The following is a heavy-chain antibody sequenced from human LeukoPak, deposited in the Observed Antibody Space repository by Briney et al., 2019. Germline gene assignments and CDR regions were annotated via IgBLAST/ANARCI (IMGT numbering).Heavy chain of an antibody. V-gene: IGHV3-15*01. Sequence: GGSLRLSCAASGFPFKNVWMTWVRQAPGKGLEWVGRIKSQVDGGTVDYAAPVKGRFTISRDDSKSTLYLQMNSLTTEDTGVYYCTTDQPPYNYALEYWGQGTLVSVSA. D-gene: IGHD5-24*01. CDR2: IKSQVDGGTV. CDR3: TTDQPPYNYALEY. J-gene: IGHJ4*02. CDR1: GFPFKNVW.